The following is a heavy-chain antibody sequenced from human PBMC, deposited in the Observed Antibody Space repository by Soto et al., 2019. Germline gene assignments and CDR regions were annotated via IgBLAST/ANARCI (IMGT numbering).Heavy chain of an antibody. Sequence: PSETLSLTCAVSGGSISSSNWWSWVRQPPGKGLEWIGEIYHSGSTNYNPSLKSRVTISVDKSKNQFSLKLSSVTAADTAVYYCARDGSGYSGYEGIDYWGQGTLVPVSS. V-gene: IGHV4-4*02. CDR3: ARDGSGYSGYEGIDY. J-gene: IGHJ4*02. CDR2: IYHSGST. D-gene: IGHD5-12*01. CDR1: GGSISSSNW.